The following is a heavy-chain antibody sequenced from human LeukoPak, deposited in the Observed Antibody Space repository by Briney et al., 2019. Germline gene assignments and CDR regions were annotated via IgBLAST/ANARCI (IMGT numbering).Heavy chain of an antibody. CDR2: MNPNSGNT. V-gene: IGHV1-8*01. CDR3: ARGLGSCSGGSCYNMGYIPFDY. J-gene: IGHJ4*02. CDR1: GYTFTSYD. Sequence: GASVKVSCKASGYTFTSYDINWVRQATGQGLEWMGWMNPNSGNTGYAQKFQGRVTMTRNTSISTAYMELSSLRSEDTAVYYCARGLGSCSGGSCYNMGYIPFDYWGQGTLVTVSS. D-gene: IGHD2-15*01.